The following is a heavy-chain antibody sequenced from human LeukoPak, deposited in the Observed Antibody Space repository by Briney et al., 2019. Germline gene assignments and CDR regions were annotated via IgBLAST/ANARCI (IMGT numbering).Heavy chain of an antibody. CDR3: ACEGSVRGVIRF. CDR1: GGSISSYY. D-gene: IGHD3-10*01. CDR2: IYTSGST. V-gene: IGHV4-4*07. Sequence: SSETLSLTCTVSGGSISSYYWSWIRQPAGKGLEWIGRIYTSGSTNYNPSLKSRVTMSVDTSKNQFSLKLSSVTAADTAVYYCACEGSVRGVIRFWGQGTLVTVSS. J-gene: IGHJ4*02.